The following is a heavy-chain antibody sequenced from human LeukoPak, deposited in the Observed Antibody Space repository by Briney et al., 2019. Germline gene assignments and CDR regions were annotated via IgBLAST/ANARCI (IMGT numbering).Heavy chain of an antibody. Sequence: SETLSLTCTVSGGSISSGGYYWSWIRQHPGKGLEWIGYIYYSGSTYYNPSLKSRVTISVDTSKNQFSLKLSSVTAADTAVYYCARGGKWELPDYWGQGTLVAVSS. J-gene: IGHJ4*02. D-gene: IGHD1-26*01. V-gene: IGHV4-31*03. CDR2: IYYSGST. CDR1: GGSISSGGYY. CDR3: ARGGKWELPDY.